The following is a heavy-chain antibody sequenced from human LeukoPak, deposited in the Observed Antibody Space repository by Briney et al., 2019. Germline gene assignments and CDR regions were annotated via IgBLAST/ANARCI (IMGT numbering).Heavy chain of an antibody. CDR3: ARVTDNY. CDR1: GYTFTTYD. J-gene: IGHJ4*02. V-gene: IGHV1-18*01. D-gene: IGHD2-15*01. Sequence: ASVKVSCKASGYTFTTYDVTWVRQAPGQGLEWMGWISAYNGNTNYAQKLQGRVTMTTDTSTSTAYMELRGLRSDDTAVYYCARVTDNYWGQGTLVTVSS. CDR2: ISAYNGNT.